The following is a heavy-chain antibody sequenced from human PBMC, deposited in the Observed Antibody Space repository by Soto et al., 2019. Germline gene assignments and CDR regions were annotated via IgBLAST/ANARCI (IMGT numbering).Heavy chain of an antibody. V-gene: IGHV3-21*01. J-gene: IGHJ6*02. Sequence: GGSLRLSCTDSGVTFSNYTMNWVRQAPGKGLEWVSSISRSSRNIYYADSVKGRFTISRDNAKNALYLQMNSLRAEDTAVYYCARDLKVAGTNSFYYYGMDVWGQGTTVTVSS. CDR3: ARDLKVAGTNSFYYYGMDV. CDR1: GVTFSNYT. CDR2: ISRSSRNI. D-gene: IGHD6-19*01.